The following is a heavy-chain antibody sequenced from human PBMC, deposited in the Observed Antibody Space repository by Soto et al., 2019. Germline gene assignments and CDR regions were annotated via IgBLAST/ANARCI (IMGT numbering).Heavy chain of an antibody. CDR3: ARLPKGSLVTA. CDR2: ISSSSDNT. CDR1: GFSFSDYS. Sequence: LVESGGGLVYPGGSLRLSCVASGFSFSDYSMNWVRQAPGKGLQWVSYISSSSDNTYYADSVKGRFTVSRDNAKNALSLQMNSLRDDDTATYYCARLPKGSLVTAWGQGTRVTVSS. V-gene: IGHV3-48*02. J-gene: IGHJ4*02. D-gene: IGHD2-21*02.